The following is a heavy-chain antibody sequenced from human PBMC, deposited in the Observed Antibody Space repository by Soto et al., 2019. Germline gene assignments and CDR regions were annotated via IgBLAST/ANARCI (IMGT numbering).Heavy chain of an antibody. Sequence: GGSLRLSCAASGFTFNSYNMYWVRQPPGKGLEWVAVISYDGTDKYYADSVKGRFTISRDNSKNTLYLQMNSLRTEDTAVYYCARDMPDCSSISCYFAYWGQGTLVTVSS. V-gene: IGHV3-30-3*01. CDR1: GFTFNSYN. J-gene: IGHJ4*02. D-gene: IGHD2-2*01. CDR3: ARDMPDCSSISCYFAY. CDR2: ISYDGTDK.